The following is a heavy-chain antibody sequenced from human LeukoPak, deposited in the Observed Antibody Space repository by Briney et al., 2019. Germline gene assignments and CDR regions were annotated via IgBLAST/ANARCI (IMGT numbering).Heavy chain of an antibody. CDR2: ISTYNDDR. D-gene: IGHD6-6*01. CDR3: ARDRSSFSYAFDI. V-gene: IGHV1-3*04. J-gene: IGHJ3*02. CDR1: GYTFTTYA. Sequence: GASVKVSCKASGYTFTTYAIHWVRQAPGQRLEWMGWISTYNDDRKYSPKFQGTVTITTDTSASTAYLELSSLRSEDTPVYYCARDRSSFSYAFDIWGQGTMVTVSS.